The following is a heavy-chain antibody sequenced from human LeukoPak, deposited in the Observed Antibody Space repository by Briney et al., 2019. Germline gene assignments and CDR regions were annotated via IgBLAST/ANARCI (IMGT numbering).Heavy chain of an antibody. CDR1: GGSINNYF. Sequence: SETLSLTCSVSGGSINNYFWAWIRQSPGRGLEWIGYIHYSGTTKYNISLESRVTISLDTSRNQFSLKLTSVTAADTAVYYCARGNREQLALNWFDPWGQGTLVTVSS. D-gene: IGHD6-6*01. V-gene: IGHV4-59*01. CDR3: ARGNREQLALNWFDP. CDR2: IHYSGTT. J-gene: IGHJ5*02.